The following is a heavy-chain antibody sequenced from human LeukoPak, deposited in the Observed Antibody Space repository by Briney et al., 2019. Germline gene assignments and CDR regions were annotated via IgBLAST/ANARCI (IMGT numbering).Heavy chain of an antibody. Sequence: SETLSLTCAVYGGSFSGYYWSWIRQPPGKGLEWIGEINHSGSANYNPSLKSRVTISVDTSKNQFSLKLSSVTAADTAIYYCTSATDYKIDYWGQGTLVIVSS. CDR1: GGSFSGYY. J-gene: IGHJ4*02. D-gene: IGHD4-11*01. CDR2: INHSGSA. CDR3: TSATDYKIDY. V-gene: IGHV4-34*01.